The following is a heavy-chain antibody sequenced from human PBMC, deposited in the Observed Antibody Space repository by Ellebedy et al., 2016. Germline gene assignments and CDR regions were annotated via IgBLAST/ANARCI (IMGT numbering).Heavy chain of an antibody. CDR3: AHRTTVTSVDY. Sequence: SGPTLVKPTQTLTLTCTFSGFSLSTSAVVVGWVRQPPGRSPEWLAFIYGNDDKRYRPSLRSRLTITKDTSKNQVVLTMANMDPVDTATYYCAHRTTVTSVDYWGRGTLVTVSS. V-gene: IGHV2-5*01. CDR1: GFSLSTSAVV. J-gene: IGHJ4*02. D-gene: IGHD4-11*01. CDR2: IYGNDDK.